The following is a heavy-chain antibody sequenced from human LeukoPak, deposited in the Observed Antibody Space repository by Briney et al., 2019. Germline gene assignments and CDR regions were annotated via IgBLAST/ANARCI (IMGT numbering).Heavy chain of an antibody. CDR1: GGSFSGYY. CDR2: MNHSGST. CDR3: ASRHSSGYSSFQH. J-gene: IGHJ1*01. V-gene: IGHV4-34*01. D-gene: IGHD3-22*01. Sequence: PSETLSLTCAVYGGSFSGYYWSWIRQPPGKGLEWIGEMNHSGSTNYNPSLKSRVTISVDTSKNQFSLKLSSVTAADTAVYYCASRHSSGYSSFQHWGQGTLVTVSS.